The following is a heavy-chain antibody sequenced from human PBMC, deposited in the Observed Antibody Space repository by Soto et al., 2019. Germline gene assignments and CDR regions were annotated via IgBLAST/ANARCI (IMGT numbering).Heavy chain of an antibody. CDR2: IIPILGIA. D-gene: IGHD2-15*01. J-gene: IGHJ2*01. CDR3: PRGVHGGNYWYFDL. CDR1: GGTFSSYT. V-gene: IGHV1-69*02. Sequence: QVQLVQSGAEVKKPGSSVKVSCKASGGTFSSYTISWVRQDPGQGLEWMGRIIPILGIANYAQKFQGRVTITADNPTSTAYMELRSLRSEDTAVYYCPRGVHGGNYWYFDLWGRGTLVTVSS.